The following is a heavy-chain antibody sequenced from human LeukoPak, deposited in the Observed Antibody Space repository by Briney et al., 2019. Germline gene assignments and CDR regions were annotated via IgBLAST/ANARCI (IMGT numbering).Heavy chain of an antibody. Sequence: SVKVSCKASGGTFISYAISWVRQAPGQGLEWRGRIIPILGIAKYAQKFQGRVTITADKSTSTAYLGLSSLRSEDTALYYCARDRVTMVRGVNPHHWFDPWGQGTLVTVSS. CDR3: ARDRVTMVRGVNPHHWFDP. V-gene: IGHV1-69*04. CDR2: IIPILGIA. J-gene: IGHJ5*02. CDR1: GGTFISYA. D-gene: IGHD3-10*01.